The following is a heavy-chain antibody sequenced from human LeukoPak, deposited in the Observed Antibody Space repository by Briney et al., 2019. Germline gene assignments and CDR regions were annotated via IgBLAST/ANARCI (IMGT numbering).Heavy chain of an antibody. Sequence: GGSLRLSCAASGFTFDDYGMSWVRQAPGKGLEWVSIIYSGGSTFYADSVKGRFTISRDNSKNTLYLQMNSLRAEDTAVYYCARGGSYLSAFDIWGQGTMVTVSS. CDR1: GFTFDDYG. D-gene: IGHD1-26*01. V-gene: IGHV3-53*01. J-gene: IGHJ3*02. CDR3: ARGGSYLSAFDI. CDR2: IYSGGST.